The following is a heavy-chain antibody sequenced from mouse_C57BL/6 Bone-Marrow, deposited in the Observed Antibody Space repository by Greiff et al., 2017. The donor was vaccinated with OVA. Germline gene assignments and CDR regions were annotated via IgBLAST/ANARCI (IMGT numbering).Heavy chain of an antibody. V-gene: IGHV1-72*01. CDR3: AGSIWDYSGSSYVGFAY. CDR2: IDPNSGGT. Sequence: VQLQQPGAELVKPGASVKLSCKASGYTFTSYWMHWVKQRPGRGLEWIGRIDPNSGGTKYNEKFKSKATLTVDKPSSAAYMQLSSLISEDSAVYDCAGSIWDYSGSSYVGFAYWGQGTLVTVSA. D-gene: IGHD1-1*01. CDR1: GYTFTSYW. J-gene: IGHJ3*01.